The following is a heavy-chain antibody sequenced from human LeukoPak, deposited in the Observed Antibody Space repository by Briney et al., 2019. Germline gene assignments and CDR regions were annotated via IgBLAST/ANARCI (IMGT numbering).Heavy chain of an antibody. V-gene: IGHV4-59*01. J-gene: IGHJ4*02. Sequence: SSETLSLTCSVSGGSISSYYWSWIRQPPGKGLEWIGYIYYSGSTNYNPSLKSRVTISVSTSKNEFSLKLSSVTAADTAVYYCARHDWSYPYFDYWGQGILVTVSS. CDR3: ARHDWSYPYFDY. CDR1: GGSISSYY. CDR2: IYYSGST. D-gene: IGHD1-7*01.